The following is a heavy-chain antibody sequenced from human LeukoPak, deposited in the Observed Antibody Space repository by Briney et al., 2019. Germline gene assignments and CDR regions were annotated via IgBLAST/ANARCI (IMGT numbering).Heavy chain of an antibody. D-gene: IGHD3-16*01. Sequence: PGRSLRLSCAASGFTFSSYAMHWVRQAPGKGLEWVAVISYDGSNKYYADSVKGRFTISRDNSKNTLYLQMNSLRAEDTAVYYCARDGGEGYWGQGTLVTVSS. CDR1: GFTFSSYA. CDR2: ISYDGSNK. CDR3: ARDGGEGY. J-gene: IGHJ4*02. V-gene: IGHV3-30-3*01.